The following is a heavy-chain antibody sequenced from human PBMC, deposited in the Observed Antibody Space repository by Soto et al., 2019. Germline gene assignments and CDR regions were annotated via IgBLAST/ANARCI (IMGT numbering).Heavy chain of an antibody. Sequence: PGGSLRLSCAASGFTFSSYWMSWVRQAPGKGLEWVANIKQDGSEKYYVDSVKGRFTISRDNGKNSLYLQMNSLRAEDTAVYYCAGDANWNYRDNWGPGTLVTVSS. CDR3: AGDANWNYRDN. CDR2: IKQDGSEK. J-gene: IGHJ4*02. D-gene: IGHD1-20*01. CDR1: GFTFSSYW. V-gene: IGHV3-7*01.